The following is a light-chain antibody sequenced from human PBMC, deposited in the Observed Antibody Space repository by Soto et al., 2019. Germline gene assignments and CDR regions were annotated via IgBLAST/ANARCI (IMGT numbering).Light chain of an antibody. Sequence: DTQITPSPSSLSASVGDRVNITCRASQGIYNFLAWYQQKPGKVPKILIYAASSLVSGVPSRFSGSGSGTDFTLTISSLQPEDVATYYCQKCNSAPFTFGPGTKVDIK. CDR1: QGIYNF. CDR3: QKCNSAPFT. CDR2: AAS. V-gene: IGKV1-27*01. J-gene: IGKJ3*01.